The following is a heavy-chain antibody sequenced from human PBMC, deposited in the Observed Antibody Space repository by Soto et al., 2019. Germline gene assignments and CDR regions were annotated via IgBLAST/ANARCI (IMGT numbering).Heavy chain of an antibody. CDR1: GGTFSTYT. D-gene: IGHD3-22*01. CDR2: IIPMFGTT. J-gene: IGHJ5*02. Sequence: SVKVSCKASGGTFSTYTMSWVRQAPGQGLEWTGGIIPMFGTTTYAENFQGRVTITADESTSTAYMELTSLRSEDTAVYYCTRDLYYFDSGAYYGHNWFDPWGQGTRVTVSS. CDR3: TRDLYYFDSGAYYGHNWFDP. V-gene: IGHV1-69*13.